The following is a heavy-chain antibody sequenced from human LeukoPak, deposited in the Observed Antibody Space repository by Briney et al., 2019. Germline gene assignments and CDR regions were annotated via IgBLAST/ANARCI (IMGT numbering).Heavy chain of an antibody. Sequence: ASVKVSCKVSGYTLTELSMHWVRQAPGKGLEWMGGFDPEDGETIYAQKFQGRVTMTRDTSTSTVYMELSSLRSEDTAVYYCAREPEVVAATRFGYFQHWGQGTLVTVSS. J-gene: IGHJ1*01. V-gene: IGHV1-24*01. CDR2: FDPEDGET. CDR3: AREPEVVAATRFGYFQH. D-gene: IGHD2-15*01. CDR1: GYTLTELS.